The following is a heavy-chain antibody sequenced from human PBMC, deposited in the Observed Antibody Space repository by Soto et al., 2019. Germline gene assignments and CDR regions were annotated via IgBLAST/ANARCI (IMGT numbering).Heavy chain of an antibody. CDR2: IYSSGST. CDR3: SRGPGGVRYPGWLSYFDY. J-gene: IGHJ4*02. V-gene: IGHV4-31*03. D-gene: IGHD3-16*01. Sequence: SETLSLTCTVSGGSISSGGYYWSWIRQHPGKGLEWIGYIYSSGSTYYNPSLKSRVTISVDTSKNQFSLKLSSVTAADTAVYYCSRGPGGVRYPGWLSYFDYWGQGTLVTVSS. CDR1: GGSISSGGYY.